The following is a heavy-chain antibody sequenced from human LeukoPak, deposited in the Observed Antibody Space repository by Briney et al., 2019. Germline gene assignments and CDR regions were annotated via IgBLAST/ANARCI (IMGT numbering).Heavy chain of an antibody. CDR3: ARDNGYIAARHIDY. Sequence: GATVKVSCKASGYTFTGYYMHWVRQAPGQGLEWMGWINPNSGGTNYAQKFQGRVTMTRDTSISTAYMELSRLRSDDTAVYYCARDNGYIAARHIDYWGQGTLVTVSS. CDR2: INPNSGGT. D-gene: IGHD6-6*01. V-gene: IGHV1-2*02. J-gene: IGHJ4*02. CDR1: GYTFTGYY.